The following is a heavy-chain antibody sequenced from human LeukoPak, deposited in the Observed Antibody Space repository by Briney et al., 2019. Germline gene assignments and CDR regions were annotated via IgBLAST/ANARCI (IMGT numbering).Heavy chain of an antibody. CDR3: ARHKDWTFDY. CDR2: ISYDGSNK. V-gene: IGHV3-30*03. Sequence: GGSLRLSCAASGFTFSSYGMHWVRQAPGKGLEWVAVISYDGSNKYYADSVKGRFTISRDNSKNTLYLQMNSLRPEDTAVYYCARHKDWTFDYWGQGTLVTVSS. CDR1: GFTFSSYG. J-gene: IGHJ4*02. D-gene: IGHD3/OR15-3a*01.